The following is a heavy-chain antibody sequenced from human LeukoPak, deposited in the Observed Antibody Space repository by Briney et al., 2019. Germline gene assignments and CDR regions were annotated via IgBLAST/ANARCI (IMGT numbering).Heavy chain of an antibody. D-gene: IGHD1-26*01. Sequence: SETLSLTCTVSGYSISSGYYWGWIRQPPGKGLEWIGSIYHSGSTYYKSSLKSRVTMSVDTSKNQFSLKLSSVTAADTAVSYCARVREGWELGGNSFAPWGQGTLVTVSS. CDR1: GYSISSGYY. J-gene: IGHJ5*02. CDR3: ARVREGWELGGNSFAP. CDR2: IYHSGST. V-gene: IGHV4-38-2*02.